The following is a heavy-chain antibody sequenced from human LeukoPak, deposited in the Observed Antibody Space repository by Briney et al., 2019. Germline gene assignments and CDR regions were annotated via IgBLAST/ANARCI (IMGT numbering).Heavy chain of an antibody. CDR3: ARDRSMVRGVTAFDY. Sequence: PGGSLRLSCAASGFTFSTYSMNWVRQAPGKGLEWVSSILVSGGNTYYADSVKGRFTISRDNSKNTLYLQMNSLRAEDTAVYFCARDRSMVRGVTAFDYWGQGTLVTVSS. CDR1: GFTFSTYS. D-gene: IGHD3-10*01. V-gene: IGHV3-23*01. J-gene: IGHJ4*02. CDR2: ILVSGGNT.